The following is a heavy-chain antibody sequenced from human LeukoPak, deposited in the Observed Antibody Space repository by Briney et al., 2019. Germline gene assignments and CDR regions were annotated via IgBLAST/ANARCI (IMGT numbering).Heavy chain of an antibody. D-gene: IGHD6-13*01. J-gene: IGHJ5*02. Sequence: GGSLRLSCAASGFTFSSYAMSWVRQTPGKGLEWVSAISGSGGSTYYADSVKGRFTISRDNSKNTLYLQMNSLRAEDTAVYYCAKSPEQQLVRRGWFDPWGQGTLVTVSS. CDR1: GFTFSSYA. V-gene: IGHV3-23*01. CDR2: ISGSGGST. CDR3: AKSPEQQLVRRGWFDP.